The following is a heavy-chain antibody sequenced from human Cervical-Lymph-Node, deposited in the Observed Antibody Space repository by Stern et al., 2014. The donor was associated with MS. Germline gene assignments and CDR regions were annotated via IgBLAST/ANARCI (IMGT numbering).Heavy chain of an antibody. CDR2: ITPVFGTT. CDR3: ARGGGLVGYFDY. CDR1: GDTFSSYA. V-gene: IGHV1-69*06. J-gene: IGHJ4*02. Sequence: VQLVESGAEVKKPGSSVKVSCKASGDTFSSYAINWVRQVPVQGLAWMGGITPVFGTTNYAQKFQGRVTITADKSTNTAYMELMTLRSEDTAVYYCARGGGLVGYFDYWGQGTLVSVSS. D-gene: IGHD1-26*01.